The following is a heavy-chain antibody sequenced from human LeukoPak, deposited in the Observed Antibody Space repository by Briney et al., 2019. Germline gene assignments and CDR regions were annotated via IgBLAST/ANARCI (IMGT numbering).Heavy chain of an antibody. Sequence: GASVKVSCKASGYTFTGYYIHWVRQAPGQGLEWMGWFNPNSGGTNYAQKFQGRVTMTRDTSISTAYMELSGLRSDDTAVYYCARDDSTNWSADFDYWGQGTLVTVSS. J-gene: IGHJ4*02. V-gene: IGHV1-2*02. CDR2: FNPNSGGT. CDR1: GYTFTGYY. D-gene: IGHD6-13*01. CDR3: ARDDSTNWSADFDY.